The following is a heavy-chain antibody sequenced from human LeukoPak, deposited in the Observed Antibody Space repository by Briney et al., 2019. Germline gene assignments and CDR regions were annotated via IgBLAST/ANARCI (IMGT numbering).Heavy chain of an antibody. CDR2: INHSGST. J-gene: IGHJ3*02. CDR1: GGSFSGYY. V-gene: IGHV4-34*01. CDR3: ARESTDAFDI. D-gene: IGHD5/OR15-5a*01. Sequence: SETLSLTCAVYGGSFSGYYWSWIRQPPGKGLEWIGEINHSGSTNYNPSLKSRVTISVDTSKNQFSLKLSSVTAADTAVYYCARESTDAFDIWGQGTMVTVSS.